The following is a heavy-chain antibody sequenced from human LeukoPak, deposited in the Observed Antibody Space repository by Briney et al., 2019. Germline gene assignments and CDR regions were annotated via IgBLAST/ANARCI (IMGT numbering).Heavy chain of an antibody. J-gene: IGHJ4*02. Sequence: KPGGSLRLSCAASGLTFSSAWLSWVRQTPGKGLEWVGRIKSKSDGGTTDYAAPVKGRFSISRDDSKNTLYLQMNSLKTEDTAVYYCTTVRDHYFDYWGQGTLVTVSS. CDR2: IKSKSDGGTT. V-gene: IGHV3-15*01. CDR1: GLTFSSAW. CDR3: TTVRDHYFDY.